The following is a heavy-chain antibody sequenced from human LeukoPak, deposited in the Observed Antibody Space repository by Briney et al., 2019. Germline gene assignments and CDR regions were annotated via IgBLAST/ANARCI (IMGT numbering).Heavy chain of an antibody. Sequence: ASVNVSCKASGYTFTGYYMHWVRQAPGQGLEGMGIINHSGGSTIYAQKFQGRVTMTRDMSTSTDYMELSSLRSEDTAVYYCARDNSVEDTAWWFDPWGQGTLVTVSS. CDR1: GYTFTGYY. V-gene: IGHV1-46*01. CDR3: ARDNSVEDTAWWFDP. J-gene: IGHJ5*02. D-gene: IGHD4-23*01. CDR2: INHSGGST.